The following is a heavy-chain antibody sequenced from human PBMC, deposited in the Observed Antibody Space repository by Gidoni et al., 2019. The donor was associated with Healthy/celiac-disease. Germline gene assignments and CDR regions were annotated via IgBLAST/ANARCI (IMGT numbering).Heavy chain of an antibody. CDR2: ISSSSSYI. D-gene: IGHD2-2*01. Sequence: EVQLVESGGGLVKPGGSLRLSCAASGFTFSSSSMNWVRQAPGKGLAWVSSISSSSSYIYYADSVKGRFTISRDNAKNSLYLQMNSLRAEDTAVYYCARGPEVVVVPAAQGDAFDIWGQGTMVTVSS. V-gene: IGHV3-21*01. CDR1: GFTFSSSS. J-gene: IGHJ3*02. CDR3: ARGPEVVVVPAAQGDAFDI.